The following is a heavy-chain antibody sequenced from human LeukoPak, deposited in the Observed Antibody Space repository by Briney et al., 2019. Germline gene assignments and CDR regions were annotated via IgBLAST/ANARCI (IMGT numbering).Heavy chain of an antibody. V-gene: IGHV1-69*13. CDR3: AAGLGYYGSGSYRTFDY. CDR1: GGTFSSYA. J-gene: IGHJ4*02. Sequence: ASVKVSCKAPGGTFSSYAISWVRQAPGQGLEWMGGIVPIFGTANYAQKFQGRVTITADESTSTAYMELSSLRSEDTAVYYCAAGLGYYGSGSYRTFDYWGQGTLVTVSS. CDR2: IVPIFGTA. D-gene: IGHD3-10*01.